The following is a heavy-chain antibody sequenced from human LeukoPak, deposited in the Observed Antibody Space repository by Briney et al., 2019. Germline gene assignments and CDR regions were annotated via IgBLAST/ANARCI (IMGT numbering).Heavy chain of an antibody. Sequence: GESLKISCKGSGYRFTTNWIGWARQMPGKGREGRGIIYPGDSDARYRPSFQRQVIISVNNSINTAYLQWTSLKASDTAMYYCARQITFGGIEFDPWGQGTLVTVSS. D-gene: IGHD3-16*01. CDR3: ARQITFGGIEFDP. CDR2: IYPGDSDA. J-gene: IGHJ5*02. V-gene: IGHV5-51*01. CDR1: GYRFTTNW.